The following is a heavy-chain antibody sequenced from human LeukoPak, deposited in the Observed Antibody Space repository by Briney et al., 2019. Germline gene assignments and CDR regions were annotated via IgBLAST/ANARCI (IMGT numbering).Heavy chain of an antibody. D-gene: IGHD1-26*01. V-gene: IGHV3-74*01. Sequence: GGSLRLSCAASGFTFSSYWMHWVRQAPGKGLVWVSRINSDGSSTSYADSVKGRFTISRDNAKYTLYLQMNSLRAEDTAVYYCASGGELSGWELQWPHYYYGMDVWGQGTTVTVSS. CDR1: GFTFSSYW. CDR2: INSDGSST. CDR3: ASGGELSGWELQWPHYYYGMDV. J-gene: IGHJ6*02.